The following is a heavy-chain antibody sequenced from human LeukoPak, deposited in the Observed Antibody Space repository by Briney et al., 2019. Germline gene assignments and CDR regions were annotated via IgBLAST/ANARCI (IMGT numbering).Heavy chain of an antibody. Sequence: SETLSLTCTVSGGSISSYYWSWIRQPPGKGLEWIGYIYYSGSTNYNPSLKSRVTISVDTSKNQFSLKLSSVTAADTAVYYCARERETAFDYWGQGTLVTISS. CDR2: IYYSGST. D-gene: IGHD5-18*01. CDR1: GGSISSYY. J-gene: IGHJ4*02. V-gene: IGHV4-59*01. CDR3: ARERETAFDY.